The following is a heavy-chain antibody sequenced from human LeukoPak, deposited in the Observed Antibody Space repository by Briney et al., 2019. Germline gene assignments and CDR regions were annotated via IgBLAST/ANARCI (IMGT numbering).Heavy chain of an antibody. V-gene: IGHV4-61*02. CDR1: GGSISSGSYY. CDR3: ASTHITMVRASGADD. D-gene: IGHD3-10*01. CDR2: IYTSGST. Sequence: SQTLSLTCTVSGGSISSGSYYWSWIRQPAGKGLEWIGRIYTSGSTNYNPSLKSRVTISVDTSKNQFSLKLSSVTAADTAVYYCASTHITMVRASGADDWGQGTLVTVSS. J-gene: IGHJ4*02.